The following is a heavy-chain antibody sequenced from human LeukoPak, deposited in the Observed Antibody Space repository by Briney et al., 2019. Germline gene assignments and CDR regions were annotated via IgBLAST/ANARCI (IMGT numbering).Heavy chain of an antibody. CDR3: ARGYYDSSGSYYFDY. V-gene: IGHV4-59*01. Sequence: SETLSLTCTVSGGSISSYYWSWIRQPPGKGLEWIGYIYYSGSTNYNPSLKSRVTISVDTSKNQFSLKLSSVTAADMAVYYCARGYYDSSGSYYFDYWGQGTLVTVSS. D-gene: IGHD3-22*01. CDR1: GGSISSYY. J-gene: IGHJ4*02. CDR2: IYYSGST.